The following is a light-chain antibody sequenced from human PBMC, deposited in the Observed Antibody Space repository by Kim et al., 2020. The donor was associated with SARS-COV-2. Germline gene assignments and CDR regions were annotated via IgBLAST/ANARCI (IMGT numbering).Light chain of an antibody. CDR1: QGISTY. J-gene: IGKJ2*01. CDR2: AAS. CDR3: QKHDNYPYT. V-gene: IGKV1-9*01. Sequence: DIQLTQSPSSLSASVGDRVTITCRASQGISTYLAWYQQKPGKAPKLLIYAASTLQIGVPSRFSGSGSGTEFTLTISSLQPGDFATYYCQKHDNYPYTFGQGTKLE.